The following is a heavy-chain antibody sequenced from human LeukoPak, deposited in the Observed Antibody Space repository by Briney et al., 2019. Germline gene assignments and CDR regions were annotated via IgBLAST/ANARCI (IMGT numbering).Heavy chain of an antibody. Sequence: SETLSLTCTVSGGSISSSSYFWGGIRQPPGKGLDWIWSIHYSGSTYYYPSLMSRVTIYVETSKNPFSLKLSSGTAAHTAVYYCASLIYDFWSGYHLDYWGQGTLVTVSS. D-gene: IGHD3-3*01. J-gene: IGHJ4*02. CDR1: GGSISSSSYF. CDR3: ASLIYDFWSGYHLDY. CDR2: IHYSGST. V-gene: IGHV4-39*01.